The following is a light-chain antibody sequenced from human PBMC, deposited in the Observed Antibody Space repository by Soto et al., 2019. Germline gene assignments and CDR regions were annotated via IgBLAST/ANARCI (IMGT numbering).Light chain of an antibody. CDR3: QQRSNWPLT. CDR2: DAS. J-gene: IGKJ3*01. V-gene: IGKV3-11*01. Sequence: EIVLTQSPATLSLSPGERATLSCRASQSVSSYLAWYQQKPGQAPRLLLYDASNRATGIPARFSGSGSWTDFTLTISSLEPEDFAVYYCQQRSNWPLTFGPGTKVDIK. CDR1: QSVSSY.